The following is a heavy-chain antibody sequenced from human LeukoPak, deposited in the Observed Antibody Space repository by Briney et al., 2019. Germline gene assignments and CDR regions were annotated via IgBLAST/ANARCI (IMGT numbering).Heavy chain of an antibody. CDR1: GGSISSGSYY. CDR2: IYTSGSA. D-gene: IGHD1-26*01. CDR3: ARDALVGAAFDY. J-gene: IGHJ4*02. Sequence: SETLSLTCTVSGGSISSGSYYWSWIRQPAGKGLEWIWRIYTSGSANYNPSLKSRVTISVDTSKNQFSLKLSSVTAADTAVYYCARDALVGAAFDYWGQGTLVTVSS. V-gene: IGHV4-61*02.